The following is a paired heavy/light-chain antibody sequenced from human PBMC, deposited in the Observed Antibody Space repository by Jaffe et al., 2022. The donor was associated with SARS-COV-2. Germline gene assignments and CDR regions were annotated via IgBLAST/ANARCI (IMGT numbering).Heavy chain of an antibody. J-gene: IGHJ4*02. CDR1: GGTFSSYT. CDR2: IIPILGIT. Sequence: QVQLVQSGAEVKKPGSSVKVSCKASGGTFSSYTITWVRQAPGQGLEWVGRIIPILGITNYAQKFQGRVTITADKSMSTANMELSSLRSEDTAVYYCARDMGRSGGYDSLDHWGQGTLVTVSS. CDR3: ARDMGRSGGYDSLDH. D-gene: IGHD5-12*01. V-gene: IGHV1-69*08.
Light chain of an antibody. CDR2: SNN. CDR3: AAWDDSLNGVV. CDR1: SSNIGSNT. V-gene: IGLV1-44*01. Sequence: QSVLTQPPSASETPGQGVSISCSGSSSNIGSNTVNWYQQLPGTAPKLLIHSNNQRPTGVPDRFSGSKSGTSASLAISGLQSEDEADYYCAAWDDSLNGVVFGGGTKLTVL. J-gene: IGLJ2*01.